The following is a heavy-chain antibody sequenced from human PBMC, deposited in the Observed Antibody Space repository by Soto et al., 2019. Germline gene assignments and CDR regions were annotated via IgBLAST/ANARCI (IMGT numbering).Heavy chain of an antibody. Sequence: SETLSLTCTVSGADVSSGTYYWSWIRQTPGKGLEWIGDIYFSGSTKYNPSLQSRVTISVDTSNNQFSLKLSSVTAADTAVYFCSRGPPRVHWFDPWGQGTLVTVSS. V-gene: IGHV4-61*01. CDR3: SRGPPRVHWFDP. CDR2: IYFSGST. J-gene: IGHJ5*02. CDR1: GADVSSGTYY.